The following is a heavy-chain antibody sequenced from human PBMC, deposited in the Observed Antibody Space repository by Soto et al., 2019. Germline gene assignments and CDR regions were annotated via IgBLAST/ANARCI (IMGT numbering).Heavy chain of an antibody. CDR1: GFTFSSYE. J-gene: IGHJ4*02. CDR3: ARSLVGARFDY. CDR2: ISSSGSTI. Sequence: GGSLRLSCAASGFTFSSYEINWVRQAPGKGLEWVSYISSSGSTIYYADSVKGRFTISRDNAKNSLYLQMNSLRAEDTAVYYCARSLVGARFDYWGQGTLVTVSS. D-gene: IGHD1-26*01. V-gene: IGHV3-48*03.